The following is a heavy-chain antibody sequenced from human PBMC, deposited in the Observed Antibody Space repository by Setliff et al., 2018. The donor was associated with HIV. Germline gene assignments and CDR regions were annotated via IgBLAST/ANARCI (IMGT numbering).Heavy chain of an antibody. V-gene: IGHV3-21*01. CDR3: ARDGTYNIFTGLVAFDY. CDR2: ISSSSSYI. CDR1: GFTFSSYS. Sequence: GGSLRPSCAASGFTFSSYSMNWVRQAPGKGLEWVSSISSSSSYIYYADSVKGRFTISRDNAKNSLYLQMNSLRAEDAAVYYCARDGTYNIFTGLVAFDYWGQGTLVTVSS. J-gene: IGHJ4*02. D-gene: IGHD3-9*01.